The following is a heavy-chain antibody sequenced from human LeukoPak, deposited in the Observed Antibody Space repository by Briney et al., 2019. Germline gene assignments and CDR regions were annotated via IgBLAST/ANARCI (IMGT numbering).Heavy chain of an antibody. J-gene: IGHJ4*02. D-gene: IGHD6-19*01. CDR3: AKPGGWHDVAGHFDY. CDR1: GFTFSSYG. CDR2: IWYDGSNK. Sequence: GRSLRLSCAASGFTFSSYGMHWVRQAPGKGLEWVAVIWYDGSNKYYADSVKGRFTISRDNSKNTLYLQMNSLRAEDTAVYYCAKPGGWHDVAGHFDYWGQGTLVTVSS. V-gene: IGHV3-33*06.